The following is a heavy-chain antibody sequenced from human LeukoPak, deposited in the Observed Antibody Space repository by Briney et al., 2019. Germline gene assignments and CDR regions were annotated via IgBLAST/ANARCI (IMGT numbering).Heavy chain of an antibody. Sequence: GGSQRLSCAASGFTFSSYAMSWVRQAPGKGLEWVSSISGSDGTTYYADSVKGRFTISRDNSKYTLSLQMNSLRAEDTAVYYCAKVDNWKYGHHDYWGQGTLVTVSS. CDR3: AKVDNWKYGHHDY. J-gene: IGHJ4*02. D-gene: IGHD1-1*01. CDR1: GFTFSSYA. V-gene: IGHV3-23*01. CDR2: ISGSDGTT.